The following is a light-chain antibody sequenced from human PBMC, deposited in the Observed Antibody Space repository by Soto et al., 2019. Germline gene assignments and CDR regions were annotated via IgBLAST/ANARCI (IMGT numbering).Light chain of an antibody. J-gene: IGLJ1*01. CDR3: AAWDDILTGYV. V-gene: IGLV1-44*01. CDR2: SNY. CDR1: RSNIESNT. Sequence: QSVQTQPPSASGTPGHGVTIACSGSRSNIESNTVTWYQQLPGTAPKLVIYSNYDRPSGVPDRFSGSTSGTSASLVIRGLQSEDEADYYCAAWDDILTGYVFGGGTKVTVL.